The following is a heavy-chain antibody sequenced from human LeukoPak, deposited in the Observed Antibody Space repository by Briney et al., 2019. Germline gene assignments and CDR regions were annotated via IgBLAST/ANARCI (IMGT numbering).Heavy chain of an antibody. CDR3: ARVWELSFDY. D-gene: IGHD1-26*01. V-gene: IGHV4-59*01. CDR2: IYYSGST. CDR1: GGSIRSYY. Sequence: SETLSLTCTVSGGSIRSYYWSWIRQPPGKGLEWIGYIYYSGSTNYNPSLKSRVTISVDTSKSQFSLKMRSVTAADTAVYYCARVWELSFDYWGQGTLVTVSS. J-gene: IGHJ4*02.